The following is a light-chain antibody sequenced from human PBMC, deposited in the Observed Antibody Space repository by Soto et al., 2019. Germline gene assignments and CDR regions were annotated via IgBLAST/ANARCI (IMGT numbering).Light chain of an antibody. Sequence: QPVLTQPPSVSGAPGQRVTISCTGSSSNIGAGYDVHWYQQLPGTAPKLLIHGNINRPSGVPDRVSGSKSGTSASLAITGLQAEDEADYYCQSFDSSLSGVVFGGGTKLTVL. CDR2: GNI. J-gene: IGLJ2*01. V-gene: IGLV1-40*01. CDR1: SSNIGAGYD. CDR3: QSFDSSLSGVV.